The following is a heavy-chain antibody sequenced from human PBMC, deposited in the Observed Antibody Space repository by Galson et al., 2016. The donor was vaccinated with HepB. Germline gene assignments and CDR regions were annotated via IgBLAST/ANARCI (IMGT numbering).Heavy chain of an antibody. CDR3: ARHAHHWWFDL. CDR1: GGSIGSSTYY. V-gene: IGHV4-39*01. CDR2: IYYSGST. Sequence: ETLSLTCTVSGGSIGSSTYYWDWIRQPPGKGLEWIGSIYYSGSTYYNPSLKSRVTISEDTSKDQFSLKLSSVTAADTAVYYCARHAHHWWFDLWGRGTLVTVSS. J-gene: IGHJ2*01.